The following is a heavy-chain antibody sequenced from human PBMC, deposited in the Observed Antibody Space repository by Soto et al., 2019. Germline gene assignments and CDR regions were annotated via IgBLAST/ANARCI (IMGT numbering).Heavy chain of an antibody. V-gene: IGHV3-48*01. CDR1: GFSFSSFS. Sequence: EVQLVESGGGLVQPGGSLRLSCAASGFSFSSFSMNWVRQAPGKGLEWVSYIGSSGSTIYYADSVKGRFTISRDKAKNSVYLQKNSRRADDPAVYYCARGLGPDFWGKGTTVTVSA. CDR2: IGSSGSTI. J-gene: IGHJ6*04. CDR3: ARGLGPDF. D-gene: IGHD1-26*01.